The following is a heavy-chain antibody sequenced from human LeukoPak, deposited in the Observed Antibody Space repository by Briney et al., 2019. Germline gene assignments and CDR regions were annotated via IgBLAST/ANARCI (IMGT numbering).Heavy chain of an antibody. D-gene: IGHD3-22*01. CDR2: ISAYNGNT. V-gene: IGHV1-18*01. CDR3: ARAPMAMIVVVITQFDY. J-gene: IGHJ4*02. CDR1: GYTFTSYG. Sequence: ASVKVSCKASGYTFTSYGISWVRQAPGQGLEWMGWISAYNGNTNYAQKLQGRVTMTTDTSTSTAYMELRSLRSDDTAVYYCARAPMAMIVVVITQFDYWGQGTLVTVSS.